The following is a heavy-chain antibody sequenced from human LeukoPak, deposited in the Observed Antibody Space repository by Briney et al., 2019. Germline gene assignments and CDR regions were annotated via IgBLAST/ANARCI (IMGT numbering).Heavy chain of an antibody. J-gene: IGHJ6*02. Sequence: RASVKVSCKASGYTFTSYGISWVRQAPGQGLEWMGWISAYNGNTNYAQKLQGRVTMTTDTSTSTAYMELRSLRSDDTAVYYCAREVAVAGYYYYGMDVWGQGTTVTVSS. CDR2: ISAYNGNT. CDR3: AREVAVAGYYYYGMDV. D-gene: IGHD6-19*01. V-gene: IGHV1-18*01. CDR1: GYTFTSYG.